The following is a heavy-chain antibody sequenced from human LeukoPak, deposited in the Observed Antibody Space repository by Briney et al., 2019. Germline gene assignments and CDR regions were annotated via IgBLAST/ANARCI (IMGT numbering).Heavy chain of an antibody. CDR3: ARDLTSTSNWEFDY. CDR1: GYTFTSYY. D-gene: IGHD1-26*01. J-gene: IGHJ4*02. V-gene: IGHV1-2*04. Sequence: ASVKVSCKASGYTFTSYYIHSVRPAPGQGLEWMGRINPNTGGAEYAPKFQGWVTMTRDTSISTAYVEVNRLISDDTAVYYCARDLTSTSNWEFDYWGQGTLVIVSS. CDR2: INPNTGGA.